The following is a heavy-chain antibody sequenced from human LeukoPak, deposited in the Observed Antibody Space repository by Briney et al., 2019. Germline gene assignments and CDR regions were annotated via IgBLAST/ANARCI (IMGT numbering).Heavy chain of an antibody. CDR1: GFTFSSYA. Sequence: GGSLRLSCAASGFTFSSYAMSWLRQAPGKGLEWVSAISGSGGSTYYADSVKGRFTISRDNSKNTLYLQMNSLRAEDTAVYYCATKGLQQESAVWGQGTLVTVSS. D-gene: IGHD5-24*01. CDR2: ISGSGGST. V-gene: IGHV3-23*01. J-gene: IGHJ4*02. CDR3: ATKGLQQESAV.